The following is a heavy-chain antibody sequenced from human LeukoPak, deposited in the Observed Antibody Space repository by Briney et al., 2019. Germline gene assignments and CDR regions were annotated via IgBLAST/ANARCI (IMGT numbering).Heavy chain of an antibody. Sequence: SGGSLRLSCTASGFTFGDYAMSWVRQAPGKGLEWVGFIRSKAYGGTTEYAASVKGRFTISRDDSKSIAYLQMNSLKTEDTAVYYCTRGPPYYDILTGYGAFDIWGQGTMVTVSS. CDR2: IRSKAYGGTT. CDR1: GFTFGDYA. V-gene: IGHV3-49*04. CDR3: TRGPPYYDILTGYGAFDI. J-gene: IGHJ3*02. D-gene: IGHD3-9*01.